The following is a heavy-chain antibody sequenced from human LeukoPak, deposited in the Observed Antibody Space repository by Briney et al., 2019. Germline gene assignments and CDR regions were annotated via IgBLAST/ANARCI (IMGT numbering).Heavy chain of an antibody. CDR3: TRDQTPYY. J-gene: IGHJ4*02. CDR2: IRSKIYGGTP. Sequence: GGTLRLSCAASGFTFGDYAMTWVRQAPGKGLEWVGFIRSKIYGGTPEYAASVKGRFTISRDDSKGVAYLQMNSLKTEDTAVYYCTRDQTPYYWGQGTLVTVSS. CDR1: GFTFGDYA. V-gene: IGHV3-49*04.